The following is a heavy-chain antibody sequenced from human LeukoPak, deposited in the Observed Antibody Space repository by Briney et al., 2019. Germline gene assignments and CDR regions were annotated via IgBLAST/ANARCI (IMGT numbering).Heavy chain of an antibody. J-gene: IGHJ4*02. Sequence: GGSLRLSWAASGFTFSSDAMSWVRQAPGKGLEWVSAISGSGGSTYYADSVKGRFTISRDNSKNTLYLQMNSLRAEDTAVYYCAKDTGGIAVAGTRFDYWGQGTLVTVSS. CDR1: GFTFSSDA. D-gene: IGHD6-19*01. CDR3: AKDTGGIAVAGTRFDY. CDR2: ISGSGGST. V-gene: IGHV3-23*01.